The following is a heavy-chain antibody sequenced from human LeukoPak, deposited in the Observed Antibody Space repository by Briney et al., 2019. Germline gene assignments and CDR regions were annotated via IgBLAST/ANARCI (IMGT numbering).Heavy chain of an antibody. CDR3: ACGGDPSPWDY. D-gene: IGHD2-21*02. J-gene: IGHJ4*02. CDR1: GGSISSYY. Sequence: SETLSLTCTVSGGSISSYYWSWIRQRPGKGLEWIGYIYYSGSTYYNPSLKSRVTISVDTSKTQFSLKLSSVTAADTAVYYCACGGDPSPWDYWGQGTLVTVSS. V-gene: IGHV4-59*06. CDR2: IYYSGST.